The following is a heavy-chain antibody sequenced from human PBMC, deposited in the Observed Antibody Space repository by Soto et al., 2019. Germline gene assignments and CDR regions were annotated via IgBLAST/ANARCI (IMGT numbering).Heavy chain of an antibody. V-gene: IGHV3-33*01. Sequence: GSLRLSCAASGFTFSSYGMHWVRQAPGKGLEWVAVIWFDGSKEFYAASVEGRFTISRDNSKNMVYLEMNSPRDVDTAVYYCARAVPAAKGWFDSWGQGNLVTVSS. D-gene: IGHD2-2*01. CDR3: ARAVPAAKGWFDS. CDR1: GFTFSSYG. CDR2: IWFDGSKE. J-gene: IGHJ5*01.